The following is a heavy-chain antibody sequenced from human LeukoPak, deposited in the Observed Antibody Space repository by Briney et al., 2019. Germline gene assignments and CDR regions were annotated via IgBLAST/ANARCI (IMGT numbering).Heavy chain of an antibody. CDR3: ARDWREAARLNYYYYMDV. CDR2: IYTSGST. J-gene: IGHJ6*03. Sequence: SETLSLTCTVSGGSISSYYWSWIRQPAGKGLEWIGRIYTSGSTNYNPSLKSRVTMSVDTSKNQFSLKLSSVTAADTAVYYYARDWREAARLNYYYYMDVWGKGTTVTVSS. V-gene: IGHV4-4*07. CDR1: GGSISSYY. D-gene: IGHD6-6*01.